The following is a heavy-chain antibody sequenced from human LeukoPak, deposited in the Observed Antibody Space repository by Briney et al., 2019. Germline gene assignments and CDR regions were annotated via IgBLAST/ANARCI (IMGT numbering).Heavy chain of an antibody. CDR1: GFTFSSYG. D-gene: IGHD3-3*01. CDR2: IWYDGSNK. V-gene: IGHV3-33*01. Sequence: GGSLRLSCAASGFTFSSYGMHWVRQAPGKGLEWVAVIWYDGSNKYYADSVKGRFTISRDNSKNTLYLQMNSLRAEDSAVYYCARFWSGYSYYFDYWGQGTLVTVSS. CDR3: ARFWSGYSYYFDY. J-gene: IGHJ4*02.